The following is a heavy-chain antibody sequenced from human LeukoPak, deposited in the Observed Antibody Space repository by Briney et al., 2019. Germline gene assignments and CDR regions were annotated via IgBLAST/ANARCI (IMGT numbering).Heavy chain of an antibody. Sequence: GGSLRLSCAASGFTFSSYAMSWVRQAPGKGLEWVSAISGSGGSTYYADSVKGRFTISRDNSKNTLYLQMNSLRAEDTAVCYCAKVPYYDFWSGYYGYFQHWGQGTLVTVSS. V-gene: IGHV3-23*01. CDR3: AKVPYYDFWSGYYGYFQH. CDR2: ISGSGGST. D-gene: IGHD3-3*01. CDR1: GFTFSSYA. J-gene: IGHJ1*01.